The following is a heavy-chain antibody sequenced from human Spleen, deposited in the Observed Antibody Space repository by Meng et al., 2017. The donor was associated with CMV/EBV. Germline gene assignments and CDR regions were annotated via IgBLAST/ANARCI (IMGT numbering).Heavy chain of an antibody. D-gene: IGHD2-2*01. V-gene: IGHV3-73*01. CDR3: TRLSPVVPAEGWFDP. J-gene: IGHJ5*02. CDR2: IRSKANSYAT. Sequence: FTFSGSAMHWVRQASGKGLEWVGRIRSKANSYATAYAASVKGRFTISRDDSKNTAYLQMNSLKTEDTAVYYCTRLSPVVPAEGWFDPWGQGTLVTVSS. CDR1: FTFSGSA.